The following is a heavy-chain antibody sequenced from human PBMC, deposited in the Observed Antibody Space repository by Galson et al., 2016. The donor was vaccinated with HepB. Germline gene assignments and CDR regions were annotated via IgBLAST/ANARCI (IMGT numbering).Heavy chain of an antibody. CDR2: IYYSGST. J-gene: IGHJ4*02. V-gene: IGHV4-4*02. D-gene: IGHD5-24*01. CDR3: VRLTKMGLRRSFDY. CDR1: GGSISITNW. Sequence: SETLSLTCALSGGSISITNWWSWVHQPPGKGREWIGVIYYSGSTYYNPSLKSRVTISVDKSKNQFSLRLSSVTAADTAMYYCVRLTKMGLRRSFDYWGQGTQLTVSS.